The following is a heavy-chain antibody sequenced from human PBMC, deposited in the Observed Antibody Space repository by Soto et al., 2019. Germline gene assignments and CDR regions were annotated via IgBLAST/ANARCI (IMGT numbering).Heavy chain of an antibody. V-gene: IGHV2-5*02. D-gene: IGHD2-15*01. CDR2: IYWDNDE. Sequence: QITLKESGPTLVKPTQTLTLTCTFSGFSLSTSGVGVGWIRQPPGKALEWLALIYWDNDERYSPSLKSRVTIXTXXSKNEVVFTMTNMDPVDTGTYYCAHKAGRGGAMDVWGHGTAVTVSS. CDR1: GFSLSTSGVG. J-gene: IGHJ6*02. CDR3: AHKAGRGGAMDV.